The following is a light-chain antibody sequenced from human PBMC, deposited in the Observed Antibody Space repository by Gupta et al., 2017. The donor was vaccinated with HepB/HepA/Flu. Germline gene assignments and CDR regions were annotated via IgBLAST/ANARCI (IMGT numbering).Light chain of an antibody. CDR2: DNN. CDR3: GTWDSSLSAKV. CDR1: SSNIGNNY. V-gene: IGLV1-51*01. Sequence: QSVLTQPPSVSAAPGQKVTISCSGSSSNIGNNYVSWYQQLPGTAPKLLLYDNNKRPSGIPDRFSGSKSGTSATLGITGLQTGDEADYYCGTWDSSLSAKVFGTGTKVTVL. J-gene: IGLJ1*01.